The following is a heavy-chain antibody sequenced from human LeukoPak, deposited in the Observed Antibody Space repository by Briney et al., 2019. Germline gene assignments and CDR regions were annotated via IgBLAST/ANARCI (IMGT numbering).Heavy chain of an antibody. CDR3: ARDSDPPDCSPHAFDI. CDR1: GYTFTSYA. CDR2: IIPIFGTA. J-gene: IGHJ3*02. V-gene: IGHV1-69*05. D-gene: IGHD2-21*02. Sequence: SVKVSCKASGYTFTSYAISWVRQAPGQELEWMGRIIPIFGTANYAQKFQGRVTITTDESTSTAYMELSSLRSEHTAVYYCARDSDPPDCSPHAFDIWGQGTMVTVSS.